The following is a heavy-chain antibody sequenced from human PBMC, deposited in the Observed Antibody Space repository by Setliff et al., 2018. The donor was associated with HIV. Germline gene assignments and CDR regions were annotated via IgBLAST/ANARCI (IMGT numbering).Heavy chain of an antibody. CDR2: INVGNGDT. J-gene: IGHJ4*02. Sequence: ASVKVSCKASGYTFIRYGISWVRQAPGQSLEWMGWINVGNGDTKYSQEFQDRVTITRDTSASTGYMELTSLRSEDMAVYYCARSGYSYDTSLTYWGQGTLVTVSS. V-gene: IGHV1-3*03. CDR1: GYTFIRYG. D-gene: IGHD5-12*01. CDR3: ARSGYSYDTSLTY.